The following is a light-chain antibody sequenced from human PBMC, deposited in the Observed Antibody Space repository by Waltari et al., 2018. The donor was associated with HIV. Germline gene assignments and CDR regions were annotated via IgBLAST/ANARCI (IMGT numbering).Light chain of an antibody. Sequence: SYVLTQPASVSVAPGQTANVTCGGDNDESKSVHWYQQRAGKAPILVLYDDTDRPSGIPERFSGSNFGNTATLTISRVEAGDEGDYYCHVWESSSDEYVFGTGTKVTV. CDR3: HVWESSSDEYV. CDR1: NDESKS. V-gene: IGLV3-21*02. J-gene: IGLJ1*01. CDR2: DDT.